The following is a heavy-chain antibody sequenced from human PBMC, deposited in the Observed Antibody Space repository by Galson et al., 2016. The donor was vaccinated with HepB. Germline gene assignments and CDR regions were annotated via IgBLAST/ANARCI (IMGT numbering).Heavy chain of an antibody. D-gene: IGHD3-3*01. J-gene: IGHJ1*01. V-gene: IGHV5-10-1*01. CDR1: GYSFSSYW. Sequence: QSGAEVKKPGDSLRISCKGSGYSFSSYWISWVRQTPGKGLEWMGRIDPSGYSTSYTPSFQGQVTISVDKSISTAYLQWSSLRASDTAIYYCARPSARYIFWSASTKGPSVFPLAPFSRSTSGGTGALGCLV. CDR2: IDPSGYST. CDR3: ARPSARYIFWSASTKGPSVFPLAPFSRSTSGGT.